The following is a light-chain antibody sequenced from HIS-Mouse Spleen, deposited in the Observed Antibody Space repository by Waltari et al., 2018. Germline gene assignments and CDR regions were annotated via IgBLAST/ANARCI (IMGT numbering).Light chain of an antibody. J-gene: IGLJ2*01. V-gene: IGLV1-47*01. CDR1: SSNIGSNS. CDR2: RNN. Sequence: QSVLTQPPPASGTPGQRVTSSCSGSSSNIGSNSVSWYQQPPGTAPKLPIYRNNQRPSGVPDRFSGSKSGTSASLAISGLRSEDEADYYCAAWDDSLSGVVFGGGTKLTVL. CDR3: AAWDDSLSGVV.